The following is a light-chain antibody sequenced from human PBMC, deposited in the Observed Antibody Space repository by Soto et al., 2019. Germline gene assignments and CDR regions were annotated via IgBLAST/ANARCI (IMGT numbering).Light chain of an antibody. J-gene: IGKJ5*01. CDR3: QQRNVWPPVT. CDR2: GAF. V-gene: IGKV3-11*01. CDR1: PSVTNF. Sequence: EIVLTQSPATLSLSPGERATLSCRASPSVTNFLAWYQQKPGQAPRLLIHGAFNRATGIPARFSGSGSGTDFTLTISSLEPEDSAVYYCQQRNVWPPVTFGQETRLEIK.